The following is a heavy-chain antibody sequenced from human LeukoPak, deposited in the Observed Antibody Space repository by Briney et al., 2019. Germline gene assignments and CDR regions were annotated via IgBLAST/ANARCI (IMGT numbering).Heavy chain of an antibody. J-gene: IGHJ4*02. CDR2: ISWNSGSI. D-gene: IGHD2-2*01. CDR3: AKGYCSSTSWYPFDY. Sequence: GGSLRLSCAASGFTFDDYAMHWVRQAPGKGLEWVSGISWNSGSIGHAVSVKGRFTIFRDNAKNSLSLQMNSLRAEDMALYYCAKGYCSSTSWYPFDYWGQGTLVTVSS. V-gene: IGHV3-9*03. CDR1: GFTFDDYA.